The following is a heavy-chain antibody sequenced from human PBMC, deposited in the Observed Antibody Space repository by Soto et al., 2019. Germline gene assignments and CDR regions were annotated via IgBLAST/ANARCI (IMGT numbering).Heavy chain of an antibody. CDR3: ARATIRGHQVEGRPPTSQTLDY. D-gene: IGHD1-26*01. J-gene: IGHJ4*02. CDR2: FHNSGSI. V-gene: IGHV4-39*01. CDR1: GGSISDSNDH. Sequence: SETLSLTCTVPGGSISDSNDHWGWIRQSPGQGLEWIGSFHNSGSIHYNPPFKSRATISVDTSKNQFSLKVTSVTAADTAVYYCARATIRGHQVEGRPPTSQTLDYWGQGTLVTVSS.